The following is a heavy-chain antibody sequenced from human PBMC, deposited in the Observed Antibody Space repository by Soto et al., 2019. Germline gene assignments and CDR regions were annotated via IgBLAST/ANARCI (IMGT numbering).Heavy chain of an antibody. V-gene: IGHV3-30-3*01. CDR3: ARSARVVTRDAFDI. D-gene: IGHD2-21*02. CDR1: GVTFGTYA. CDR2: ISPDGTDK. J-gene: IGHJ3*02. Sequence: GGSLRLSCAASGVTFGTYAMHWVRQAPGKGLQWVAVISPDGTDKYNTDSVRGRFTISRDNSNSTLFLQMNSLRPEDTAVYFCARSARVVTRDAFDIWGQGTLVTVSS.